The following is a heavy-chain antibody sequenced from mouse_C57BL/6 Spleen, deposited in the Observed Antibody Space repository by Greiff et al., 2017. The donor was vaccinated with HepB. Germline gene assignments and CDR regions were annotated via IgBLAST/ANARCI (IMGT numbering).Heavy chain of an antibody. CDR2: INPSSGYT. D-gene: IGHD1-1*01. J-gene: IGHJ2*01. CDR3: ALLITTVVAPFDY. CDR1: GYTFTSYW. Sequence: VKLQESGAELAKPGASVKLSCKASGYTFTSYWMHWVKQRPGQGLEWIGYINPSSGYTKYNQKFKDKATLTADKSSSTAYMQLSSLTYEDSAVYYCALLITTVVAPFDYWGQGTTLTVSS. V-gene: IGHV1-7*01.